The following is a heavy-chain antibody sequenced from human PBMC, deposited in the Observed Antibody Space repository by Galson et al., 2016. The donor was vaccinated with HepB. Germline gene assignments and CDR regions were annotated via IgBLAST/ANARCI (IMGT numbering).Heavy chain of an antibody. D-gene: IGHD6-19*01. CDR1: GFTLSSYA. CDR2: IWYDGSNE. CDR3: VRGRLGS. Sequence: SLRLSCAASGFTLSSYAMHWVRQAPGKGLEWVAVIWYDGSNEYYADSVKGRFTISRDNSKSTLYLQMNSLRDEDTAMYHCVRGRLGSWGQGTLVTVSS. V-gene: IGHV3-33*01. J-gene: IGHJ5*02.